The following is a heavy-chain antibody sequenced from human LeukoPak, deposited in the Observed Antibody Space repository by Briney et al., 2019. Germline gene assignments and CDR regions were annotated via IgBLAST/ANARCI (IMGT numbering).Heavy chain of an antibody. CDR2: IYTSGST. CDR1: GGSISSGSYY. D-gene: IGHD2-21*02. V-gene: IGHV4-61*02. Sequence: SQTLSLTCTVSGGSISSGSYYWSWIRQPAGKGLEWIGRIYTSGSTNYNPSLKSRVTISLDTSKNQFSLKLSSVTAADTAVYYCARDRDIAYCGGDCYPDVWGKGPRSPSPQ. CDR3: ARDRDIAYCGGDCYPDV. J-gene: IGHJ6*01.